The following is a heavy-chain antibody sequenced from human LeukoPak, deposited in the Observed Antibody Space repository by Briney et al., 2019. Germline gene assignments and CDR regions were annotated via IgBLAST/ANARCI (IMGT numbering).Heavy chain of an antibody. Sequence: GASVKVSCKASGYTFTSYYMHWVRQAPGQGLEWMGIINPSGGSTSYAQKFQGRVTMTRDTSTSTVYMELSSLRSEDTAVYYCAREGITMIVVVIADSGSGWDAFDIWGQGTMVTVSS. V-gene: IGHV1-46*01. D-gene: IGHD3-22*01. J-gene: IGHJ3*02. CDR2: INPSGGST. CDR3: AREGITMIVVVIADSGSGWDAFDI. CDR1: GYTFTSYY.